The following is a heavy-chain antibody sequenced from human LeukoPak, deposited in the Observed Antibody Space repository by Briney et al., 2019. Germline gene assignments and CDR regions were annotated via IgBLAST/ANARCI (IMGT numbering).Heavy chain of an antibody. Sequence: SQTLSLTCTVSGGSISSGSYYWSCIRQPAGKGLECIGRIYTSGSTNYNPSLKSRVTISVDTSKNQFSLKLSSVTAADTAVYYCARAGGIFGVVISPFYFDYWGQGTLVTVSS. D-gene: IGHD3-3*01. CDR3: ARAGGIFGVVISPFYFDY. V-gene: IGHV4-61*02. CDR2: IYTSGST. CDR1: GGSISSGSYY. J-gene: IGHJ4*02.